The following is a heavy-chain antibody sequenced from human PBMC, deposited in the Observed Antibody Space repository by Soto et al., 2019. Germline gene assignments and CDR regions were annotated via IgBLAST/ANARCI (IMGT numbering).Heavy chain of an antibody. V-gene: IGHV4-4*07. J-gene: IGHJ4*02. CDR1: DGSISTYY. CDR2: IYTNGST. D-gene: IGHD3-10*02. CDR3: ARDRTVDYVDYYFDY. Sequence: LSLTCTVSDGSISTYYWSWIRQPAGKGLEWVGRIYTNGSTSYSPSLKSRLTMSVDTSKKQLSLKLSSVTAADTAVYYCARDRTVDYVDYYFDYWGQGTLVTVSS.